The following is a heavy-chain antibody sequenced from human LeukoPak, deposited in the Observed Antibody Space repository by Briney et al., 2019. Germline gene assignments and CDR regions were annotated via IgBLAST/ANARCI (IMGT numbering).Heavy chain of an antibody. J-gene: IGHJ6*02. Sequence: ASVKASCKVSGYTLTELSMHWVRQAPGKGLEWMGGFDPEDGGTIYAQKFQGRVTMTEDTSTDTAYMELSSLRSEDTAVYYCATARKGGYYYGMDVWGQGTTVTVSS. CDR3: ATARKGGYYYGMDV. CDR1: GYTLTELS. CDR2: FDPEDGGT. V-gene: IGHV1-24*01. D-gene: IGHD3-16*01.